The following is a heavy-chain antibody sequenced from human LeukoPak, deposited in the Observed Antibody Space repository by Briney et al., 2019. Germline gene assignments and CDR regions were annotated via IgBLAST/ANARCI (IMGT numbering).Heavy chain of an antibody. CDR2: IYYSGST. CDR1: GGSISSSSYY. V-gene: IGHV4-39*01. D-gene: IGHD2-2*01. Sequence: SETLSLTCTVSGGSISSSSYYWGWIRQPPGKGLGWIGSIYYSGSTYYNPSLKSRVTISVDTSKNQFSLKLSSVTAADTAVYYCARHSREYQLLYYFDYWGQGTLVTVSS. CDR3: ARHSREYQLLYYFDY. J-gene: IGHJ4*02.